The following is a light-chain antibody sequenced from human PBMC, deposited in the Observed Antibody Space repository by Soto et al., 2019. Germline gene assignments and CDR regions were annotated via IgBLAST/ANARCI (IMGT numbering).Light chain of an antibody. Sequence: EIVITPSPATLAVSPGERATLSCRGSLSVSNNYLAWYQQKPGQAPRLLIYGASSRATGIPDRFSGSGSGTDFTLTISRLEPEDFAVFYCQHYDSLPITFGQGTKVDIK. CDR1: LSVSNNY. CDR3: QHYDSLPIT. J-gene: IGKJ1*01. V-gene: IGKV3-20*01. CDR2: GAS.